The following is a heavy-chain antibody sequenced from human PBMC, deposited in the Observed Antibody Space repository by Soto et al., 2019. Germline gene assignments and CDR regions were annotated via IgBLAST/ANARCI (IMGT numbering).Heavy chain of an antibody. D-gene: IGHD6-19*01. J-gene: IGHJ4*02. CDR3: AKHLQYDSGWPLQY. V-gene: IGHV3-23*01. CDR2: FDGSVGHK. CDR1: GFSCSNYS. Sequence: GSLRLFCAASGFSCSNYSLSWVRQAPGKGLEWVSVFDGSVGHKYYTNSVKGRFTISSDNSKNTLFLQMNSLKAEDTAIYFCAKHLQYDSGWPLQYWGQGTLVPVS.